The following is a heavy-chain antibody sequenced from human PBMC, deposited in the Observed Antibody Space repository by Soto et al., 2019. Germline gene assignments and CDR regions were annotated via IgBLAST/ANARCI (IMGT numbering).Heavy chain of an antibody. V-gene: IGHV4-31*03. CDR1: GGSISSGGYY. D-gene: IGHD2-2*01. CDR3: ARSPVVPAGIDY. CDR2: IYYSGST. J-gene: IGHJ4*02. Sequence: SETLSLTCTVSGGSISSGGYYWSWIRQHPGKGLEWIGYIYYSGSTYYNPSLKSRVTISVDTSKNQFSLKLSSVTAADTAVYYCARSPVVPAGIDYWGQGILVTVSS.